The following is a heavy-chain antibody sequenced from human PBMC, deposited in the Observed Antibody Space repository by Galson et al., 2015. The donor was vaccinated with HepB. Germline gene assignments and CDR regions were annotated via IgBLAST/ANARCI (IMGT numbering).Heavy chain of an antibody. V-gene: IGHV4-59*03. J-gene: IGHJ4*02. CDR3: ARRTPRGMDF. CDR1: DGSISNHY. Sequence: SETLSLTCTISDGSISNHYWTWIRQPPGKGLELIGYIYYSGITNYNPSLKSRGTISLDTSKNQVYLKLRSVTAADTALYFCARRTPRGMDFWGRGTLVTVSS. D-gene: IGHD1-14*01. CDR2: IYYSGIT.